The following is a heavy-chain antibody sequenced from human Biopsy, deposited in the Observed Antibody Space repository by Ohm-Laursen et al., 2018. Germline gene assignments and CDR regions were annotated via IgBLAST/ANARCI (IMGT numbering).Heavy chain of an antibody. J-gene: IGHJ5*02. CDR2: IFNRANT. CDR1: GGSISSGGSY. V-gene: IGHV4-31*01. Sequence: TLSLTCSVSGGSISSGGSYWRWIRQRPGKGLEWIGYIFNRANTYSNPSLKNIITISGDTSKNQYSLKLNSVTAADTDVYYCTRGDYFDSNGYFWFDPWGQGTLVTVSS. D-gene: IGHD3-22*01. CDR3: TRGDYFDSNGYFWFDP.